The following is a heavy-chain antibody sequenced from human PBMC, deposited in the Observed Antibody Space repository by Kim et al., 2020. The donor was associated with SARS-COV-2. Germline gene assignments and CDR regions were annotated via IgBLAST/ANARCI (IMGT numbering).Heavy chain of an antibody. CDR2: ISASNGNT. V-gene: IGHV1-18*01. D-gene: IGHD1-1*01. J-gene: IGHJ4*02. CDR1: GYTFTSYG. Sequence: ASVKVSCKASGYTFTSYGFSWVRQAPGQGLEWMGWISASNGNTNYAQKLQGRVTMTADTSTSTAYMELRSLRSDDTAVYYCARVFHPGTADYWGQGTLVTVSS. CDR3: ARVFHPGTADY.